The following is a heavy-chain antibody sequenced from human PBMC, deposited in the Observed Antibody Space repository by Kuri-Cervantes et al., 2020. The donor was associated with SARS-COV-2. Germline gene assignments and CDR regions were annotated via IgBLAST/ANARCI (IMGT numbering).Heavy chain of an antibody. CDR2: IWYDGSNK. J-gene: IGHJ6*02. V-gene: IGHV3-33*08. CDR3: AREGIRLWEGIYYYYYGMDV. D-gene: IGHD5-18*01. CDR1: GFTFSSYG. Sequence: GGSLRLSCAASGFTFSSYGMHWVRQAPGKGLEWVAVIWYDGSNKYYADSVKGRFTISRDNSKNTLYLQMNSLRAEDTAVYYCAREGIRLWEGIYYYYYGMDVWGQGTTVTVSS.